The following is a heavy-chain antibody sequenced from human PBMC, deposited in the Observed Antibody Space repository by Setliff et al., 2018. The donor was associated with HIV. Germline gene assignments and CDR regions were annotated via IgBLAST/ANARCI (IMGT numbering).Heavy chain of an antibody. CDR1: GFTFNGYA. CDR3: VRDLVYYYDNSGSFYVAEYFQH. J-gene: IGHJ1*01. D-gene: IGHD3-22*01. V-gene: IGHV3-48*02. Sequence: GGSLRLSCVGSGFTFNGYAMNWVRQAPGKGLEWVSYISSSSSSIYYGDSVKGRFTISRDNAKNSLDLEMHSLTDEDTAVYYCVRDLVYYYDNSGSFYVAEYFQHWGQGTLVTVSS. CDR2: ISSSSSSI.